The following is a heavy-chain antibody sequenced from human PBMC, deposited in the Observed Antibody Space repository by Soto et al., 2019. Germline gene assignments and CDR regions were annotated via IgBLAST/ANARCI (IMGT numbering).Heavy chain of an antibody. CDR3: ARGRYCLTGRCFPNWFDS. Sequence: SETLSLTCSVSGDSISTVDYFWAWIRQPPGQALEYIGYIYKSATTYYNPSFEGRVAISLDTSKSHFSLNVTSVTAADTAVYFCARGRYCLTGRCFPNWFDSWGQVPLVTVSP. V-gene: IGHV4-30-4*01. CDR2: IYKSATT. D-gene: IGHD2-15*01. CDR1: GDSISTVDYF. J-gene: IGHJ5*01.